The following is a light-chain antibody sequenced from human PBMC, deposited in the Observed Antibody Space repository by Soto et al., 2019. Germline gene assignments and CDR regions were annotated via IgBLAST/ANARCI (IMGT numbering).Light chain of an antibody. V-gene: IGKV1-13*02. CDR2: DVS. J-gene: IGKJ4*01. CDR3: QHFNSYPQLT. Sequence: ALPLTQSPSSLSASVGDGVTLTCRASQGISSALAWYQQKPGSPPKLLIYDVSSLESGVPPRFTGARSGTHFTLTISSLQPEDFATYYCQHFNSYPQLTFGGGTKVEI. CDR1: QGISSA.